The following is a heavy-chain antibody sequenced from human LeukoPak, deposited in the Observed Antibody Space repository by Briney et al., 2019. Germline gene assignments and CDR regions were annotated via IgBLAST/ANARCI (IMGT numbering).Heavy chain of an antibody. Sequence: PGGSLRLSCAASGFTFSSYAMSWVRQAPGKGLEWVSAISGSGGSTYYADSAKGRFTISRDNSKNTLYLQMNSLRAEDTAVYYCAKDVGAYSSSCSDYWGQGTLVTVSS. V-gene: IGHV3-23*01. J-gene: IGHJ4*02. CDR3: AKDVGAYSSSCSDY. D-gene: IGHD6-13*01. CDR2: ISGSGGST. CDR1: GFTFSSYA.